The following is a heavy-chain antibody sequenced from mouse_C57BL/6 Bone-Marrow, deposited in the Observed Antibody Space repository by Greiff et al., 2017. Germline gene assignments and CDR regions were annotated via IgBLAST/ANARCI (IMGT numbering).Heavy chain of an antibody. Sequence: QVQLQQSGPELVKPWASVKISCKASGYAFSSSWMNWVKQRPGKGLEWIGRIYPGDGDTNYNGKFKGKATLTADKSSSTAYMQLSSLTSEDSAVYFCARSTMITTKYYFDYWGQGTTLTVSS. J-gene: IGHJ2*01. CDR2: IYPGDGDT. D-gene: IGHD2-4*01. V-gene: IGHV1-82*01. CDR3: ARSTMITTKYYFDY. CDR1: GYAFSSSW.